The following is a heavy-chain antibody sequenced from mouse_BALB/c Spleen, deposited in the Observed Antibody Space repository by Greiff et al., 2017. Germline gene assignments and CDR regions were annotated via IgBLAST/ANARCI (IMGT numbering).Heavy chain of an antibody. Sequence: QVQLQQSGAELAKPGASVKMSCKASGYTFTSYWMHWVKQRPGQGLEWIGYINPSTGYTEYNQKFKDKATLTADKSSSTAYMQLSSLTSEDSAVYYCARRGNWDYFDYWGQGTTLTVSS. CDR3: ARRGNWDYFDY. J-gene: IGHJ2*01. CDR1: GYTFTSYW. CDR2: INPSTGYT. V-gene: IGHV1-7*01. D-gene: IGHD4-1*01.